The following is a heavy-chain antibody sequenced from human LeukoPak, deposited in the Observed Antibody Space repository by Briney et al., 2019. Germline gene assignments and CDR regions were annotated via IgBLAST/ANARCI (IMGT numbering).Heavy chain of an antibody. CDR3: AKGCSSTSCKLPSYYYYYGMDV. Sequence: SETLSLTCAVYGGSFSGYYWSWIRQPPGKGLEWIGEINHSGSTNYNPSLKSRVTISVDMSKNQFSLKLSSVTAADTAVYYCAKGCSSTSCKLPSYYYYYGMDVWGKGTTVTVSS. J-gene: IGHJ6*04. CDR1: GGSFSGYY. CDR2: INHSGST. V-gene: IGHV4-34*01. D-gene: IGHD2-2*01.